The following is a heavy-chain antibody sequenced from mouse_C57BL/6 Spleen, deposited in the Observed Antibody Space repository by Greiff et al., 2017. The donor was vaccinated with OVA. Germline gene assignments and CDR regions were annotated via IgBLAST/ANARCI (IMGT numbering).Heavy chain of an antibody. CDR1: GYTFTSYW. CDR2: IHPNSGST. D-gene: IGHD2-1*01. V-gene: IGHV1-64*01. CDR3: ARYGNCPYYAMDY. Sequence: VQLQQPGAELVKPGASVKLSCKASGYTFTSYWMHWVKQRPGQGLEWIGMIHPNSGSTNYNEKFKSKATLTVDKSSSTAYMQLSSLTSEDSAVYYCARYGNCPYYAMDYWGQGTSVTVSS. J-gene: IGHJ4*01.